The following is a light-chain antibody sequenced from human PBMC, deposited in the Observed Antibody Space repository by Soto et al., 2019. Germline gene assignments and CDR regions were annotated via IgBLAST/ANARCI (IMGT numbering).Light chain of an antibody. J-gene: IGKJ1*01. CDR1: QDINSY. CDR3: QQLNSYPRT. Sequence: DIQLTQSPPFLSASVGDRVTIACRASQDINSYLAWYQQNPGKAPKLLIYAASTLFSGVPSRFSGSGSGTEFTLTISRLQPEDFATYYCQQLNSYPRTFGQGTKVEMK. CDR2: AAS. V-gene: IGKV1-9*01.